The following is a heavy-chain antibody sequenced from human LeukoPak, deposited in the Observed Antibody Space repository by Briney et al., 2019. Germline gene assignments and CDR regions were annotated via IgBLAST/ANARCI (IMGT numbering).Heavy chain of an antibody. J-gene: IGHJ4*02. CDR2: ISSSSSYI. CDR1: GFTFSSYS. CDR3: ARGIGWFGELSYSNSEALFDY. D-gene: IGHD3-10*01. V-gene: IGHV3-21*01. Sequence: GGSLRLSCAASGFTFSSYSMNWVRQAPGKGLEWVSSISSSSSYIYYADSVKGRFTISRDNAKNSLYLQMNSLRAEDTAVYYCARGIGWFGELSYSNSEALFDYWGQGTLVTVSS.